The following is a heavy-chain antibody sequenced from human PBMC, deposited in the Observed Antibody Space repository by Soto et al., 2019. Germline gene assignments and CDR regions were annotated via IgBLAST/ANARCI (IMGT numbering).Heavy chain of an antibody. D-gene: IGHD4-17*01. Sequence: QVQLVESGGGVVQPGRSLRLSCAASGFTFSSYGMHWVRQAPGKGLEWVAVIWYDGSNKYYADSVKGRFTISRDNSKNTLYLQMNSLRAEDTAVYYCARGGLRPTPGADWFDPWGQGTLVTVSS. V-gene: IGHV3-33*01. CDR3: ARGGLRPTPGADWFDP. J-gene: IGHJ5*02. CDR1: GFTFSSYG. CDR2: IWYDGSNK.